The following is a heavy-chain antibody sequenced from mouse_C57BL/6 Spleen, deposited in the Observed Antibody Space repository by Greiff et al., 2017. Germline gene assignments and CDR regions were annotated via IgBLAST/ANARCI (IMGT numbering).Heavy chain of an antibody. V-gene: IGHV5-17*01. Sequence: EVMLVESGGGLVKPGGSLKLSCAASGFTFSDYGMHWVRQAPEKGLEWVAYISSGSSNIYYADTVKGRFTISRDNANNTLFLQMTSLRSEDTAMYYCARKAQATSLDYWGQGTTLTVSS. CDR3: ARKAQATSLDY. D-gene: IGHD3-2*02. CDR2: ISSGSSNI. CDR1: GFTFSDYG. J-gene: IGHJ2*01.